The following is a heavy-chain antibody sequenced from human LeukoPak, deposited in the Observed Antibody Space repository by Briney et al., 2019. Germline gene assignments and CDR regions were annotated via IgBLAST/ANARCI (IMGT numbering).Heavy chain of an antibody. Sequence: GGSLRLSCAASGFTVSSNYMSWVRQARGKGLEGVSVIYSGGSTYYADSVKGRFTISRDNSKNTLYLQMSSLRAEDTAVYYCARATFWSGYQRDSWYMDVWGKGTTVTVSS. CDR3: ARATFWSGYQRDSWYMDV. CDR2: IYSGGST. D-gene: IGHD3-3*01. J-gene: IGHJ6*03. CDR1: GFTVSSNY. V-gene: IGHV3-66*02.